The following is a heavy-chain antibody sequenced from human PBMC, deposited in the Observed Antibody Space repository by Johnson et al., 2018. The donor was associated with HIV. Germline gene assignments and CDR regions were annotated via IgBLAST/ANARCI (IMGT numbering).Heavy chain of an antibody. CDR1: GFTFSSYG. CDR3: ARDFVAFGECTAFDI. V-gene: IGHV3-20*04. D-gene: IGHD3-10*01. J-gene: IGHJ3*02. CDR2: INWNGGST. Sequence: EVQLVESGGGVVQPGGSLRLSCAASGFTFSSYGMHWVRQAPGKGLEWVSGINWNGGSTGYADSVKGRFTISRDNAKNSLYLQMNSLRAEDTALYYCARDFVAFGECTAFDIWGQGTMVAVSS.